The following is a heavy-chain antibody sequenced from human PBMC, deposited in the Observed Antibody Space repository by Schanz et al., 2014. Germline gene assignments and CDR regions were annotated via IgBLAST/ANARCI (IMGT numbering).Heavy chain of an antibody. CDR2: INSDDTTK. Sequence: EVRLVESGGGFVQSGGSLRLSCAASGFTFSSYWMHWVRQAPGKGLVWVSRINSDDTTKTYADSVKGRFTISRDNAKNSLYLEMTSLRGEDTAVYYCARENLNWEAFDIWGQGTVVTVSS. D-gene: IGHD7-27*01. CDR3: ARENLNWEAFDI. CDR1: GFTFSSYW. J-gene: IGHJ3*02. V-gene: IGHV3-74*03.